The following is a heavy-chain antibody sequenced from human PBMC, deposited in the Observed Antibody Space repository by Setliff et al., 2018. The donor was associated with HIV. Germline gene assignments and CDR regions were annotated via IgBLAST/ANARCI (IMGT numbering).Heavy chain of an antibody. CDR3: AKTGIWGDYDILTGSHYFFVS. CDR1: GFKFRDYT. CDR2: IAGNKGTT. D-gene: IGHD3-9*01. Sequence: GGSLRLSCAASGFKFRDYTLSWLRQFPGKGLEWVSAIAGNKGTTFYADSVKGRFTISKDNSENTIFLQMSSLRAEDTAIYYCAKTGIWGDYDILTGSHYFFVSWGRGILVTVSS. V-gene: IGHV3-23*01. J-gene: IGHJ4*02.